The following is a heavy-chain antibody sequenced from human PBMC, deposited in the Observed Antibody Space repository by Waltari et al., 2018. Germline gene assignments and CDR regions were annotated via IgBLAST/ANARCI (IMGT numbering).Heavy chain of an antibody. D-gene: IGHD3-10*01. CDR1: GGSINNSY. CDR3: ARGTAYYRPADVFEF. J-gene: IGHJ3*01. Sequence: QVHLHESGPGLVRPSETLSITCGVSGGSINNSYWNWIRQTPGKGREWIGYVHYGGSTDYNPSLKGRVTMSLDTSRNQFSLRLQSVTAADTAVYYCARGTAYYRPADVFEFWGQGTTVIVSS. CDR2: VHYGGST. V-gene: IGHV4-59*01.